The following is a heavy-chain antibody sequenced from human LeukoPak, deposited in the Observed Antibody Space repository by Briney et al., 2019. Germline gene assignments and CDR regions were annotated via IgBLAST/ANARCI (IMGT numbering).Heavy chain of an antibody. CDR3: ARVGYDSSGLPTRRPTYYFDY. CDR1: EFTFSSYA. V-gene: IGHV3-30-3*01. CDR2: ISYDGSNK. J-gene: IGHJ4*02. D-gene: IGHD3-22*01. Sequence: GRSLRLSCTASEFTFSSYAMHWIRQAPGKGLEWVAVISYDGSNKYYADSVKGRFTISRDNSKNTLYLQMNSLRAEDTAVYYCARVGYDSSGLPTRRPTYYFDYWGQGTLVTVSS.